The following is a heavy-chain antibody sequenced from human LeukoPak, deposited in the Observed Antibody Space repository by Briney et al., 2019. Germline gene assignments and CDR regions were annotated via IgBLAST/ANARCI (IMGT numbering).Heavy chain of an antibody. D-gene: IGHD3-22*01. CDR2: IKGDGSEK. CDR3: ASLYDSSGYWPYYYYYYGMDV. Sequence: GGSLRLSCAASGFIFSNNWMSWVRQAPGKGLEWVANIKGDGSEKYYVDSVKGRFTISRDNARNSLYLQMNSLRAEDTAVYYCASLYDSSGYWPYYYYYYGMDVWGQGTTVTVSS. V-gene: IGHV3-7*01. CDR1: GFIFSNNW. J-gene: IGHJ6*02.